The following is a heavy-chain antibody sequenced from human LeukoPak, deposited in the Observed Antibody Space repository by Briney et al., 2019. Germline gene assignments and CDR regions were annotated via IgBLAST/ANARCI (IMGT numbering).Heavy chain of an antibody. Sequence: PGGSLRLSCTASGLTFSSYTMNWVRQAPGKGLEWVSYISSDSSTIYYPDSVKGRFTISRDNAKNSLYLQMNSLRDEDTAVYYCARGPYGDYIDAFDIWGQGTLVTVSS. CDR3: ARGPYGDYIDAFDI. D-gene: IGHD4-17*01. CDR1: GLTFSSYT. J-gene: IGHJ3*02. CDR2: ISSDSSTI. V-gene: IGHV3-48*02.